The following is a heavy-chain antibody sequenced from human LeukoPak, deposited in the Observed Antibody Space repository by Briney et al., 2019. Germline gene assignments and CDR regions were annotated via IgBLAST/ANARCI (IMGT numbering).Heavy chain of an antibody. CDR2: ISSGSSAI. D-gene: IGHD4-17*01. Sequence: GGSLRLSCEASGFTFTTYSMSWVRQASGKGLEWDSIISSGSSAIFSADALKGRFTISRDDAKNLLYLDMNSLRAEDTAVYYCARGHTAVTRHFDFWGQGTLVTVSS. CDR3: ARGHTAVTRHFDF. V-gene: IGHV3-21*01. CDR1: GFTFTTYS. J-gene: IGHJ4*02.